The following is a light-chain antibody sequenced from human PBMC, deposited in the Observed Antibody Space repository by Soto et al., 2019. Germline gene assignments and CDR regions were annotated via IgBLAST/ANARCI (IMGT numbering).Light chain of an antibody. CDR3: CSYAGSNTYV. J-gene: IGLJ1*01. V-gene: IGLV2-8*01. CDR2: EVT. Sequence: QSALTQPPSASGSPGQSVTISCTGTSSDVGTYNYVSWYQQHPGKAPKLMIYEVTKRPSGIPDRFSGSKSGNTASLTVSGLQAEDEADYYCCSYAGSNTYVFGTETKLTVL. CDR1: SSDVGTYNY.